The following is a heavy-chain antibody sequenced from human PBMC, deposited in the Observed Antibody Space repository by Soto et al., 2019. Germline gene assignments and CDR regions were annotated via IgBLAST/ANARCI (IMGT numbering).Heavy chain of an antibody. CDR3: ARTRHGDTVDY. CDR2: MNPNSGNT. CDR1: EYTFTSYD. Sequence: QVQLVQSGAEVKKPGASVKVSCKASEYTFTSYDINWVRQATGQGLEWMGWMNPNSGNTGYAQKFQGRVTMTRNPSISTAYVQLRSLRSEAPAVYSCARTRHGDTVDYWGQGTLVTVSS. D-gene: IGHD4-17*01. V-gene: IGHV1-8*01. J-gene: IGHJ4*02.